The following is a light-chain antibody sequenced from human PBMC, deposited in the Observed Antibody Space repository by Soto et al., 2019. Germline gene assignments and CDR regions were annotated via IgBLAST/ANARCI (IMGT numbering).Light chain of an antibody. Sequence: DIVMTQSPDSLAVSLGARATINGKSSQSVLYSSNNKNYLAWYQQRPGQPPKLLIYWASTRESGVPDRFSGSGSGTDFTLTITSLQAEDVAVYYCHQYESTPPTFGQGTKLEIK. V-gene: IGKV4-1*01. J-gene: IGKJ2*01. CDR3: HQYESTPPT. CDR2: WAS. CDR1: QSVLYSSNNKNY.